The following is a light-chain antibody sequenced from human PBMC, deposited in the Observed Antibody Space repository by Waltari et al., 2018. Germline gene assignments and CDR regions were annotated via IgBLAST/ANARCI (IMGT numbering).Light chain of an antibody. CDR3: AAWDSSLNSVL. Sequence: QSVLTQPPSASGAPGQSVTISCSGKNSNIGNNYVYWYQQLPGTAPKLLISYNNPRPSGVPERFSGSQSGTSASLTITGLRSEDGADYYCAAWDSSLNSVLFGGGTRLTVL. J-gene: IGLJ2*01. CDR1: NSNIGNNY. V-gene: IGLV1-47*02. CDR2: YNN.